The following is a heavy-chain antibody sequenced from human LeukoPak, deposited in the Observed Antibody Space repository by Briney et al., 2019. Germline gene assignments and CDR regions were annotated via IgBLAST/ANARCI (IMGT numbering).Heavy chain of an antibody. CDR3: AAGVVATIRFPFDY. CDR1: GGSIGSYY. V-gene: IGHV4-59*01. J-gene: IGHJ4*02. Sequence: SETLSLTCTVSGGSIGSYYWSWIRQPPGKGLEWIGYIYYSGSTNYNPSLKSRVTISVDTPKNQFSLKLSSVTAADTAVYYCAAGVVATIRFPFDYWGQGTLVTVSS. CDR2: IYYSGST. D-gene: IGHD5-12*01.